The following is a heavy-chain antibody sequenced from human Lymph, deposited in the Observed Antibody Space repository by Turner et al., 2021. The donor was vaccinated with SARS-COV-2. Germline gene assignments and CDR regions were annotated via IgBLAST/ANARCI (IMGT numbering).Heavy chain of an antibody. J-gene: IGHJ4*02. D-gene: IGHD6-13*01. Sequence: EVQLVESGGGLVKPGGSLGLPCAASGFTFSNAWMTWVRQGPGKGLEWVGRIKTKTDGGTTDYAAPVKGRFTISRDDSKNTLYLQMNSLKTEDTAVYYCTSHSAPDYWGQGTLVTVSS. CDR1: GFTFSNAW. CDR2: IKTKTDGGTT. CDR3: TSHSAPDY. V-gene: IGHV3-15*01.